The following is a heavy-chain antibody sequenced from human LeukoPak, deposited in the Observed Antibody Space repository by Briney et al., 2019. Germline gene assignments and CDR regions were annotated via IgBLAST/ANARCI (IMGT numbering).Heavy chain of an antibody. CDR2: ISGSGGST. D-gene: IGHD1-14*01. CDR1: GFTFSSYA. V-gene: IGHV3-23*01. CDR3: TRTFGYYYFYMDV. Sequence: GGSLRLSCAASGFTFSSYAMSWVRQAPGKGLEWVSAISGSGGSTYYADSVKGRFTISRDNSKNTLYLQMNSLRAEDTAVYYCTRTFGYYYFYMDVWGKGTTVIVSS. J-gene: IGHJ6*03.